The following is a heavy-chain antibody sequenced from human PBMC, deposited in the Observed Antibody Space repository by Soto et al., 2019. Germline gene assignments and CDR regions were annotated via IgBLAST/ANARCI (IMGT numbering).Heavy chain of an antibody. CDR3: AKAHALRYFDWLLDY. J-gene: IGHJ4*02. D-gene: IGHD3-9*01. CDR2: ISYDGSNK. CDR1: GFTFSSYG. Sequence: GSLRLSCAASGFTFSSYGIHWVRQAPGKGLEWVAVISYDGSNKYYADSVKGRFTISRDNSKNTLYLQMNSLRAEDTAVYYCAKAHALRYFDWLLDYWGQGTLVTVSS. V-gene: IGHV3-30*18.